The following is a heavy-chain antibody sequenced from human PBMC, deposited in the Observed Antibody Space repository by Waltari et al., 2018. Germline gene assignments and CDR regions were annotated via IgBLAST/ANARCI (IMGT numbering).Heavy chain of an antibody. J-gene: IGHJ3*02. CDR1: GGSISSRNW. Sequence: QVQLQESGPGLVKPSGTLSLTCAVSGGSISSRNWWSWVRQPPGKGLEWIGEIYHSGNTNYNPSLKSRVTISVDKSKNQFSLKLSSVTAADTAVYYCARLIDIVVVVAATAFDIWGQGTMVTVSS. D-gene: IGHD2-15*01. CDR3: ARLIDIVVVVAATAFDI. CDR2: IYHSGNT. V-gene: IGHV4-4*02.